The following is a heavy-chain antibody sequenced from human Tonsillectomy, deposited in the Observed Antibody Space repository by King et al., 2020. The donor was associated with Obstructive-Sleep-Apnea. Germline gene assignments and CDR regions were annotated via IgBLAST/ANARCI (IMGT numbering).Heavy chain of an antibody. J-gene: IGHJ6*02. CDR2: IRNKANSYAT. D-gene: IGHD3-3*01. Sequence: VQLVESGGDLVQPGGSLKLSCAVSGFTFSDSAMHWVRQASGKGLEWVGRIRNKANSYATAYAASVKGRFTISRDDSKNTAYLQMNSLKTEDTAAYYCTIDTSFLYGMDVWGQGTTVTVPS. CDR1: GFTFSDSA. CDR3: TIDTSFLYGMDV. V-gene: IGHV3-73*01.